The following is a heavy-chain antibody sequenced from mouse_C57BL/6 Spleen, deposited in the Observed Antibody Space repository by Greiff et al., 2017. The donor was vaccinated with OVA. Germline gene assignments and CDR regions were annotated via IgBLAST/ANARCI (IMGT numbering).Heavy chain of an antibody. CDR2: INPGSGGT. CDR3: ARTYDSSYEDWDMDY. J-gene: IGHJ4*01. V-gene: IGHV1-54*01. CDR1: GYAFTNYL. Sequence: QVQLQQSGAELVRPGTSVKVSCKASGYAFTNYLIEWVKQRPGQGLEWIGVINPGSGGTNYNEKFKGKATLTADKSSSTAYMQLSSLTSEDSAVYFGARTYDSSYEDWDMDYWGQGTSLTVSS. D-gene: IGHD1-1*01.